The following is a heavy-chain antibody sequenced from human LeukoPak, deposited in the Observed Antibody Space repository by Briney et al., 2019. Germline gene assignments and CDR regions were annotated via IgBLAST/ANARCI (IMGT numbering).Heavy chain of an antibody. CDR3: ARDVGTVTDLGRFDP. D-gene: IGHD4-17*01. Sequence: PSETLSLTCTVSGGSISSHYWSWIRQPPGKGLEWVGYISDSGSTTYNPSLKSRVTISVDTSKNQFSLKLSSVTAADTAVYYCARDVGTVTDLGRFDPWGQGTLVTVSA. CDR2: ISDSGST. V-gene: IGHV4-59*11. J-gene: IGHJ5*02. CDR1: GGSISSHY.